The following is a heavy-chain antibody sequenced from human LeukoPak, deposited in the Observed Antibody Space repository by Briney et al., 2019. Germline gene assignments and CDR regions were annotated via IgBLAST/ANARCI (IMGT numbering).Heavy chain of an antibody. CDR1: GFTFSSYA. D-gene: IGHD6-19*01. J-gene: IGHJ4*02. Sequence: TGGSLRLSCAASGFTFSSYAMSWVRQAPGKGLEWVSAISGSGGSTYYADSVKGRFTIFRDNSKNTRYLQMNSLRAEGTAVYYCAKDSRIAVAGTFDYWGQGTLVTVSS. CDR2: ISGSGGST. V-gene: IGHV3-23*01. CDR3: AKDSRIAVAGTFDY.